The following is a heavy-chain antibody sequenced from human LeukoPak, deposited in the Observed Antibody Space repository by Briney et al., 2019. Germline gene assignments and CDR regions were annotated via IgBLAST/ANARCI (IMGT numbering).Heavy chain of an antibody. CDR1: GGSFSGYY. J-gene: IGHJ5*02. V-gene: IGHV4-34*01. CDR2: INHSGST. CDR3: ARLAYCGGDCRPNWFDP. D-gene: IGHD2-21*02. Sequence: SETLSLTCAVYGGSFSGYYWSWIRQPPGKGLEWIGEINHSGSTNYNPSLKSRVTISVDTSKNQFSLKLSSVTAADTAVYYCARLAYCGGDCRPNWFDPWGQGTLVTVSS.